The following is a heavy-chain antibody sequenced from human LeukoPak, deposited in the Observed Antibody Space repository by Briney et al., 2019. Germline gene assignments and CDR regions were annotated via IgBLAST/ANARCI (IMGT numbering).Heavy chain of an antibody. CDR3: ASWSVTEGVDY. CDR1: GGSISSYY. Sequence: SETLSLTCTVSGGSISSYYWSWIRQPAGKGLEWIGRIYTSGSTNYNPSLKGRVTMSVDTSKNQFSLKLSSVTAADTAVYYCASWSVTEGVDYWGQGTLVTVSS. V-gene: IGHV4-4*07. J-gene: IGHJ4*02. D-gene: IGHD3-3*01. CDR2: IYTSGST.